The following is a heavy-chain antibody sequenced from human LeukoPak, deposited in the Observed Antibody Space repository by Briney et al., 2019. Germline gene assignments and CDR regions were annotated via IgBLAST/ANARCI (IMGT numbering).Heavy chain of an antibody. Sequence: ASVKVSCKASGGTFSSYAISWVRQAPGQGLEWMGRIIPILGIANYAQKFQGRVTITADKSTSTAYMELSSLRSEDTAVYYCARDWHDYYGPGSYHNYYYYGMDVWGQGTTVTVSS. CDR1: GGTFSSYA. CDR3: ARDWHDYYGPGSYHNYYYYGMDV. CDR2: IIPILGIA. V-gene: IGHV1-69*04. D-gene: IGHD3-10*01. J-gene: IGHJ6*02.